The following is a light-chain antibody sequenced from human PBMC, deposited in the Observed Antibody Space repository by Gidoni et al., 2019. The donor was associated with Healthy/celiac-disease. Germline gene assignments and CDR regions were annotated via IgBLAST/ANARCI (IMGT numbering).Light chain of an antibody. CDR2: SAS. CDR3: QQRRSWFS. V-gene: IGKV3-11*01. CDR1: HDIDIF. J-gene: IGKJ2*03. Sequence: DIVLTQSPGTLSLSPGERATLSCRASHDIDIFLSWYQHKPGQPPRLLIHSASDRAAGTPARFRGSGSGTDFTLTISSLEPEDFAVYFCQQRRSWFSFGQGTKLEIK.